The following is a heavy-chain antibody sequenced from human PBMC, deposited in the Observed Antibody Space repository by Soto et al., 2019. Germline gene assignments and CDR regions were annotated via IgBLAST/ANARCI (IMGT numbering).Heavy chain of an antibody. CDR3: ARGDYGTGGYPFPYFDY. D-gene: IGHD2-8*02. CDR2: INPDSGAT. CDR1: GYSFTGYY. Sequence: VASVNVSCKASGYSFTGYYIHWVRQAPGQGLEWMGWINPDSGATNYAQNFQGRVTLTSDTSISTASMDLTSLTSDDTAVYYCARGDYGTGGYPFPYFDYWGQGTLVTVSS. J-gene: IGHJ4*02. V-gene: IGHV1-2*02.